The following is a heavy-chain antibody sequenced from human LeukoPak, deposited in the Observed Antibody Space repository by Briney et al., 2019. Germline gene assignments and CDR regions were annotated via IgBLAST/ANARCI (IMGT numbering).Heavy chain of an antibody. J-gene: IGHJ5*02. Sequence: PSETLSLTCAVYGGSFSGYFCIWIRQPPGKGLEWIGEINHSGSTNYNPSLKSRVTISVDTSKNQFSLKLSSVTAADTAVYYCARHWVVRGVIFNWFDPWGQGTLVTVSS. V-gene: IGHV4-34*01. CDR3: ARHWVVRGVIFNWFDP. CDR2: INHSGST. CDR1: GGSFSGYF. D-gene: IGHD3-10*01.